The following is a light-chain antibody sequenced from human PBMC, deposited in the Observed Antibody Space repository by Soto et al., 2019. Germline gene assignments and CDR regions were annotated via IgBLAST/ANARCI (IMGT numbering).Light chain of an antibody. CDR1: QSIGRY. CDR2: AAS. Sequence: DIQMTQSPSSLSASVGDRVTITCRASQSIGRYLNWYQQPPGRAPKFLISAASSLQSGVPSRFSGSGSGTDFSLTISSLQPEDFATYFCQQSYYTPLTFGGGTKVDIK. J-gene: IGKJ4*01. CDR3: QQSYYTPLT. V-gene: IGKV1-39*01.